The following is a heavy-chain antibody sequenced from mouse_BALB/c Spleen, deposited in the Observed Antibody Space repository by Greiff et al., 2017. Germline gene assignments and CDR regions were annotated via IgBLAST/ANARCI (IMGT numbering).Heavy chain of an antibody. CDR3: ASSSSYWYFDV. CDR1: GFTFSSYA. Sequence: EVKLVESGGGLVKPGGSLKLSCAASGFTFSSYAMSWVRQTPEKRLEWVATISSGGSYTYYPDSVKGRFTISRDNAKNTLYLQMSSLRSEDTAMYYCASSSSYWYFDVWGAGTTVTVSS. V-gene: IGHV5-9-3*01. J-gene: IGHJ1*01. D-gene: IGHD1-1*01. CDR2: ISSGGSYT.